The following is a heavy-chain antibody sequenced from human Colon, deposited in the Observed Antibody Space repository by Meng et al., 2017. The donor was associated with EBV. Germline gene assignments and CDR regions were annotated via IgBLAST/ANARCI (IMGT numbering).Heavy chain of an antibody. CDR2: IYYSGST. CDR1: GGSVSSGGYY. J-gene: IGHJ4*02. CDR3: ARVSSGWDYFDY. Sequence: VQLKESGPRLVKPSQTLSLTCTVSGGSVSSGGYYWTWIRQHPGKGLEWFGHIYYSGSTFYNPSLKRRVIISIDTSKNQFSLNLRSVTAADTAVYYCARVSSGWDYFDYWGQGTLVTVSS. D-gene: IGHD6-19*01. V-gene: IGHV4-31*03.